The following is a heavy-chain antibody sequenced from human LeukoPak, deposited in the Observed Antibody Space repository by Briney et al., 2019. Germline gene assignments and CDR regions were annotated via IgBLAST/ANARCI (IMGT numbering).Heavy chain of an antibody. Sequence: ASVKVSCKASGYTFTSYDINWVRQATGQGLEWMGWMNPNSGNTGYAQKFQGRVTMTRNTSISTAYMELSSLRSEDTAVYYCARGRPFPGYSSGWYTFDIWGQGTMVTVSS. V-gene: IGHV1-8*01. D-gene: IGHD6-19*01. CDR1: GYTFTSYD. CDR2: MNPNSGNT. CDR3: ARGRPFPGYSSGWYTFDI. J-gene: IGHJ3*02.